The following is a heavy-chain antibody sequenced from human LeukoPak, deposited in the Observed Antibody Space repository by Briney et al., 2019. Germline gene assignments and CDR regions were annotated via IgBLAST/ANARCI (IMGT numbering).Heavy chain of an antibody. CDR2: IDPSDSHI. J-gene: IGHJ4*02. CDR3: ARQGRGSYRRDFDY. CDR1: GYSFTSNW. V-gene: IGHV5-10-1*01. D-gene: IGHD1-26*01. Sequence: GESLKISCNGSGYSFTSNWISWVRQMPGKGLEWMGRIDPSDSHINYSPSFQGHVTISVDKSISTAYLQWSSLRASDTAIYYCARQGRGSYRRDFDYWGQRTLVTVSA.